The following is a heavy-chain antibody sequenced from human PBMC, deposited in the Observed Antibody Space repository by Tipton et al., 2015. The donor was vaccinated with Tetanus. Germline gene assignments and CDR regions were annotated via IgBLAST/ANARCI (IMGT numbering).Heavy chain of an antibody. CDR3: ARANNDYPKKGPFDY. CDR1: GSSISRSSHY. V-gene: IGHV4-61*01. CDR2: VYHSGAT. J-gene: IGHJ4*02. D-gene: IGHD5-12*01. Sequence: TLSLTCTVSGSSISRSSHYWTWIRQPPGKEPEWVGYVYHSGATNYHPSLKSRLAISADTSKNQFSLNLRSVITADTAAYYCARANNDYPKKGPFDYWGQGILVIVSS.